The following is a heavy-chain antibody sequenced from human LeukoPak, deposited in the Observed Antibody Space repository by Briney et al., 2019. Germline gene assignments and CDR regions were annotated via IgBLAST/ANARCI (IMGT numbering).Heavy chain of an antibody. CDR3: ARGHSSGYYYDFDY. CDR1: GGSISSYY. V-gene: IGHV4-59*01. CDR2: IYYSGDT. J-gene: IGHJ4*02. D-gene: IGHD3-22*01. Sequence: SETPSLTCTVSGGSISSYYWSWIRQPPGKGLEWIGYIYYSGDTNYNPSLKSRVTISVDTSKNQFSLKLSSVTAADTAVYYCARGHSSGYYYDFDYWGQGTLVTVSS.